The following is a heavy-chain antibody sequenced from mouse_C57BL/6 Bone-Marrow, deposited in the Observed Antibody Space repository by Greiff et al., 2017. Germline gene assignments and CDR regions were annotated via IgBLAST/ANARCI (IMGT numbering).Heavy chain of an antibody. V-gene: IGHV1-55*01. CDR3: ARCDRWLLPFAY. D-gene: IGHD2-3*01. CDR1: GYTFTSYW. CDR2: IYPGSGST. Sequence: VQLQQPGAELVKPGASVKMSCKASGYTFTSYWITWVKQRPGQGLEWIGDIYPGSGSTNYNEKFKSKATLTVDTSSSTAYMQLSSLTSEDSAVYYCARCDRWLLPFAYWGQGTLVTVSA. J-gene: IGHJ3*01.